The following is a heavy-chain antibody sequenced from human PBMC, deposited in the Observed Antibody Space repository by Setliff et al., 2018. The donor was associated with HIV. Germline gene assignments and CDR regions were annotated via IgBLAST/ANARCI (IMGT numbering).Heavy chain of an antibody. Sequence: ASVKVSCKASGYTFSSYGISWVRQAPGQGLEWMGGSSGFNGKINYADNFQGRVTLTTDSSASTAHMELWSLTSDVTAVYYCARDLGGEHDYADPAYMDVWGKGTTVTVSS. D-gene: IGHD4-17*01. V-gene: IGHV1-18*01. CDR3: ARDLGGEHDYADPAYMDV. CDR2: SSGFNGKI. J-gene: IGHJ6*03. CDR1: GYTFSSYG.